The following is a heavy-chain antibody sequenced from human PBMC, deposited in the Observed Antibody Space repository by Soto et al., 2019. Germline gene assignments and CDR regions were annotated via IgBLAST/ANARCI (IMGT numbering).Heavy chain of an antibody. CDR2: IYPGDSDT. Sequence: EVQLVQSGAEVKKPGESLSISCKASGYSFPFYWIAWVRQMPGKGLEWMGTIYPGDSDTRYSPSFQGQVTFSSDQSITTAYVHWNSLKASDTAVYYCARQSSGYYYWGQGTLVTVSS. CDR1: GYSFPFYW. CDR3: ARQSSGYYY. J-gene: IGHJ4*02. V-gene: IGHV5-51*01. D-gene: IGHD3-22*01.